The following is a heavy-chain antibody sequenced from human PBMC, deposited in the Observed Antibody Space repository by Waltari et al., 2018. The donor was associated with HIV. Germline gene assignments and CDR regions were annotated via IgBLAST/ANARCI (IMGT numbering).Heavy chain of an antibody. CDR1: GYTFTGYY. CDR2: INPNSGGT. CDR3: ARDRDILTGYYFDY. V-gene: IGHV1-2*02. J-gene: IGHJ4*02. D-gene: IGHD3-9*01. Sequence: QVQLVQSGAEVKKPGASVKVSCKASGYTFTGYYMHWVRQAPGQGLEWMGWINPNSGGTNYAQKLQGRVTMTRDTSISTAYMELSRLRSDDTAVYYCARDRDILTGYYFDYWGQGTLVTVSS.